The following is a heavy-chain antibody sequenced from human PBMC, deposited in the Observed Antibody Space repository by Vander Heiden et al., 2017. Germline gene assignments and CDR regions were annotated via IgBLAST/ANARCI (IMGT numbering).Heavy chain of an antibody. CDR2: ILWDNSRI. V-gene: IGHV3-9*01. CDR1: ASTFNEHA. CDR3: GKDMTPGGLDV. D-gene: IGHD3-10*01. J-gene: IGHJ6*02. Sequence: EVQLLQSRGGLVRPGRSPRPSCDGSASTFNEHARHWVRQVPGKGLEWVSGILWDNSRIGYADSVKGRCTISRDNGKNSLYLQMNSLRPEDTALYYCGKDMTPGGLDVWGHGTTVTVSS.